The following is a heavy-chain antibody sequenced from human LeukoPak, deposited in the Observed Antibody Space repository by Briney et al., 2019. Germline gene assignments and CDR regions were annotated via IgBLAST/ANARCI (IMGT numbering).Heavy chain of an antibody. CDR2: IRNKADGYTT. V-gene: IGHV3-72*01. CDR3: GDLGSTGTDH. Sequence: PGGSLRLSCVASGFTFSPHYMDWVRQSPGQGLEWVGLIRNKADGYTTIYAASVKGRFTISRDDSKNSVYLQMDSLKTEDTAVYYCGDLGSTGTDHWGQGTLVTVS. J-gene: IGHJ4*02. CDR1: GFTFSPHY. D-gene: IGHD4-17*01.